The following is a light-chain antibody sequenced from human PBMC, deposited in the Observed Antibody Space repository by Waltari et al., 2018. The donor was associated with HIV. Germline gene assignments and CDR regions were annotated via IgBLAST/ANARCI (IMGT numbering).Light chain of an antibody. CDR1: RRDIGTYKY. Sequence: QSALTQPASVSGSPGQSITISCTGTRRDIGTYKYVSWYQQHPGNAPKLIIFEVTNRPSGVSVRFSGSKSGNTASLTISGLQTEDAADYYCTSITDTSTPVLIGGGTKLTVL. CDR3: TSITDTSTPVL. V-gene: IGLV2-14*01. CDR2: EVT. J-gene: IGLJ2*01.